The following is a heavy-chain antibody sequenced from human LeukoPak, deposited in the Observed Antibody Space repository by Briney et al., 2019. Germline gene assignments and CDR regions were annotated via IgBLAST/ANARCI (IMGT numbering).Heavy chain of an antibody. CDR3: ARDVYNWNIDAFDI. V-gene: IGHV4-34*01. CDR1: GGSFSSYY. CDR2: INHNGST. J-gene: IGHJ3*02. Sequence: SETLSLTCAVYGGSFSSYYWSWIRQPPGKGLEWIGEINHNGSTNYNPSLKSRVTISVDTSKNQFSLKLSSVTAADTAVYYCARDVYNWNIDAFDIWGQGTMVTVSS. D-gene: IGHD1/OR15-1a*01.